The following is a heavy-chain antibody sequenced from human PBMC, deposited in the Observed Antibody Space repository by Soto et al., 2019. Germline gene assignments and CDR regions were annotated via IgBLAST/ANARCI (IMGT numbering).Heavy chain of an antibody. J-gene: IGHJ4*02. V-gene: IGHV1-18*01. CDR2: ISAYNGNT. Sequence: GASVKVSCKASGYTFTSYGISWVRQAPGQGLEWMGWISAYNGNTNYAQKLQGRVTMTTDTSTSTAYMELRSLRSDDTAVYYCARDPYCSSTSCSDYWGQGTLVTVSS. CDR3: ARDPYCSSTSCSDY. D-gene: IGHD2-2*01. CDR1: GYTFTSYG.